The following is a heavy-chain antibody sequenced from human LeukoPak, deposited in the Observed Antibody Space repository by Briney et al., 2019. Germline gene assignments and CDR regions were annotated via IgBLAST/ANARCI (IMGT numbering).Heavy chain of an antibody. CDR1: GCTFTSYD. J-gene: IGHJ6*03. V-gene: IGHV1-8*02. Sequence: WASVKVSCKASGCTFTSYDINWVRQATGQGLEWMGWLNPNSGDTGYAQKFQGRVTMTRDTSISTAYMEVTNLRSEDTAVYYCARVGGTTGQLYYYYYYMDVWGKGTTVTVSS. D-gene: IGHD1-1*01. CDR2: LNPNSGDT. CDR3: ARVGGTTGQLYYYYYYMDV.